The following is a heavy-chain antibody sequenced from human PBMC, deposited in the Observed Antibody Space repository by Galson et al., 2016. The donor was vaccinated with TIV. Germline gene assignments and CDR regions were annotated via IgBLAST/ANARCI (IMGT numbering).Heavy chain of an antibody. V-gene: IGHV1-69*13. CDR3: ARPSSSCRGCSYYYYMDV. CDR2: ILPIFGAA. CDR1: GGTFNIYA. J-gene: IGHJ6*03. Sequence: SVKVSCKASGGTFNIYAISWVRQARGQGLEWMGGILPIFGAATYAQKFQGRVTITADETTNTAYMELSSLKSDDTAMYYCARPSSSCRGCSYYYYMDVWGKGTTVTVSS. D-gene: IGHD6-19*01.